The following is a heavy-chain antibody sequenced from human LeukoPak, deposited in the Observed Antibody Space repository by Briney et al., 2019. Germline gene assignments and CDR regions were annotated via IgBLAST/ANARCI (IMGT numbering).Heavy chain of an antibody. J-gene: IGHJ3*02. V-gene: IGHV4-31*03. D-gene: IGHD3-22*01. CDR1: GGSISSGGYY. CDR3: AGSTYYYDSSGYPEDAFDI. CDR2: IYYSGST. Sequence: SETLSLTCTVSGGSISSGGYYWSWIRQHPGKGLEWIGYIYYSGSTYYNPSLKSRVTISVDTSKNQFSLKLSSVTAADTAVYYCAGSTYYYDSSGYPEDAFDIWGQGTMVTVSS.